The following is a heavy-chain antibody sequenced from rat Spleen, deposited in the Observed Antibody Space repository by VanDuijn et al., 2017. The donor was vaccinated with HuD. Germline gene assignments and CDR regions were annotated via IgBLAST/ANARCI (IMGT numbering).Heavy chain of an antibody. Sequence: EVQLVESGGGLVQPGRSMKLSCAASGFTFSNYDMAWVRQAPTKGLEWVASISTTGGRIYYPDSVKGRFTISRDNAKSTLYLQMDSLRSEDTATYYCARQQYRYNPYFDYWGQGVMVTVSS. CDR3: ARQQYRYNPYFDY. CDR1: GFTFSNYD. J-gene: IGHJ2*01. V-gene: IGHV5-25*01. D-gene: IGHD1-5*01. CDR2: ISTTGGRI.